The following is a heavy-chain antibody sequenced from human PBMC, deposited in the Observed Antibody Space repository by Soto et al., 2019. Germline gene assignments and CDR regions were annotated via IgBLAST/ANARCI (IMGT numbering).Heavy chain of an antibody. D-gene: IGHD4-17*01. CDR1: GFTFSSYA. J-gene: IGHJ5*02. V-gene: IGHV3-23*01. Sequence: EVQLLESGGGLVQPGGSLRLSCAASGFTFSSYAMSWVRQAPGKGLEWVSAISGSGGSTYYADSVKGRFTISRDNSKNTLYLQMNSRRAEDTAVYYCAKRGSDYGDYQGWFDPWGQGTLVTVSS. CDR3: AKRGSDYGDYQGWFDP. CDR2: ISGSGGST.